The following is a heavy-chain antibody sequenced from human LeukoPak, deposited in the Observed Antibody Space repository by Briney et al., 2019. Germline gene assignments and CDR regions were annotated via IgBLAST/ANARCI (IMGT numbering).Heavy chain of an antibody. Sequence: GASVKVSCKASGYTFTGYYMHWVRQAPGQGLEWMGWINPNGGDTNYAQKFQGRVTMTRDTSISTAYMALSRLKYDDTAVYYCAREYYYASGNYYNRIDYWGQGTLVTVSS. CDR1: GYTFTGYY. J-gene: IGHJ4*02. CDR2: INPNGGDT. V-gene: IGHV1-2*02. CDR3: AREYYYASGNYYNRIDY. D-gene: IGHD3-10*01.